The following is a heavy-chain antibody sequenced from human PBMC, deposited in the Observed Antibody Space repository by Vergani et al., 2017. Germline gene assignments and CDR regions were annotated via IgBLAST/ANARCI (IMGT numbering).Heavy chain of an antibody. Sequence: EVQLLESGGNLIQPGGSLRLSCGASGFTFSSYAMTWVRLAPGKGLQWVSAISGSGGNTFYPDSVKGRVTISRDNSKVTLYLQMNSLRVEDTAIYYCAKARDPNCKGGNCYSYYYGLDLWGQGTTVTVSS. CDR2: ISGSGGNT. CDR1: GFTFSSYA. CDR3: AKARDPNCKGGNCYSYYYGLDL. D-gene: IGHD2-21*01. J-gene: IGHJ6*02. V-gene: IGHV3-23*01.